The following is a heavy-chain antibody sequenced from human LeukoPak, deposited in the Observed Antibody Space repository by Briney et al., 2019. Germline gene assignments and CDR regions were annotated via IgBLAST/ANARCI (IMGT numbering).Heavy chain of an antibody. CDR2: IRSKAYGGTT. J-gene: IGHJ4*02. V-gene: IGHV3-49*04. CDR1: GFTFGDYA. CDR3: TRGDYVILTGYSEMDY. D-gene: IGHD3-9*01. Sequence: GGSLRLSCTASGFTFGDYAMSWVRQAPGKGLEWVGFIRSKAYGGTTEYAASVKGRFTISRDDSKSIAYLQMNSLKTEDTAVYYCTRGDYVILTGYSEMDYWGQGTLVTVSS.